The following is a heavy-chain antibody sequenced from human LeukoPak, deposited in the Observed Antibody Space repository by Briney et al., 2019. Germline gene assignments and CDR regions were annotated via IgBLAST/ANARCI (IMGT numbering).Heavy chain of an antibody. CDR3: ARRVTAASGFDY. CDR2: TNPKNGGT. J-gene: IGHJ4*02. D-gene: IGHD6-13*01. Sequence: ASVKVSCKASGYTFTDYYIYWVRQAPRQGLEWMGWTNPKNGGTNYAQKFQGRVTMTSDTSISTAYMDLNSLKSDDTAVYYCARRVTAASGFDYWGQGTLVTVSS. V-gene: IGHV1-2*02. CDR1: GYTFTDYY.